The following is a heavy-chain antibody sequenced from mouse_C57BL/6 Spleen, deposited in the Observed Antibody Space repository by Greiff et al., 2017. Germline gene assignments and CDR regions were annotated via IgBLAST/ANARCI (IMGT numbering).Heavy chain of an antibody. J-gene: IGHJ4*01. D-gene: IGHD2-4*01. CDR3: VRDRDYDRYYAMDY. CDR2: IRSKSSNYAT. CDR1: GFTFNTYA. V-gene: IGHV10-3*01. Sequence: DVKLVESGGGLVQPKGSLKLSCAASGFTFNTYAMHWVRQAPGKGLEWVARIRSKSSNYATYYADSVKDRFTISRDDSQSMLYLQMNNLKTEDTAMYYCVRDRDYDRYYAMDYWGQGTSVTVSS.